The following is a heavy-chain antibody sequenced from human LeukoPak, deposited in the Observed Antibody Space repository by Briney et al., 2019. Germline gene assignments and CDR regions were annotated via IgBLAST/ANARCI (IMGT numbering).Heavy chain of an antibody. CDR3: ARKRGYSGYDSVFTDY. CDR1: GFTFSDYY. Sequence: GGSLRLSCAASGFTFSDYYMSWISQAPGKGLEWVSYISSSGTTIYYADSVKGRFTISRDNAKNSLYLQMNSLRAEDTAVYYCARKRGYSGYDSVFTDYWGQGTLVTVSS. J-gene: IGHJ4*02. D-gene: IGHD5-12*01. V-gene: IGHV3-11*01. CDR2: ISSSGTTI.